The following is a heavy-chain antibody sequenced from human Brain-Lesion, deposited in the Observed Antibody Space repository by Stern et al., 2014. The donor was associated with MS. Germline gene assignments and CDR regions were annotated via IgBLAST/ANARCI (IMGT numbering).Heavy chain of an antibody. CDR3: ARVYNTIYGIVTQRGSGMDV. D-gene: IGHD3-3*01. CDR1: GFTFGNYW. Sequence: EVQLEESGGGLVQPGGSLTISCTASGFTFGNYWMSWVRQAPGKGLEWVATIRANGTEKNYVDSVKGRFTISRDHARNPLDLQMNSMRVEDTALYYCARVYNTIYGIVTQRGSGMDVWGQGTTVIVSS. J-gene: IGHJ6*02. V-gene: IGHV3-7*01. CDR2: IRANGTEK.